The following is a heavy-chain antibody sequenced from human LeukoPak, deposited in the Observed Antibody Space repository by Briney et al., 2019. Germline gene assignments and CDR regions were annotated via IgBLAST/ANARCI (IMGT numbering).Heavy chain of an antibody. D-gene: IGHD6-13*01. V-gene: IGHV3-30*02. CDR3: AKKGKYSSSWSPNWFDP. CDR1: GFTFSSYG. CDR2: IRYDGSNK. J-gene: IGHJ5*02. Sequence: GGSLRLSCAASGFTFSSYGMHWVRQAPGKGLEWVAFIRYDGSNKYYADSVKGRFTISRDNSKNTLYLQMNSLRAEDTAVYYCAKKGKYSSSWSPNWFDPWGQGTLVTVSS.